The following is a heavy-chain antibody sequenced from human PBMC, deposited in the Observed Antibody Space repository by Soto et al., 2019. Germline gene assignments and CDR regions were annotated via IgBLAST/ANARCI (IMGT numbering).Heavy chain of an antibody. CDR2: IYPGDSYT. V-gene: IGHV5-51*01. CDR1: GYIFSTYW. CDR3: ARQTTSFDN. J-gene: IGHJ4*02. D-gene: IGHD1-7*01. Sequence: GESLKISCQGSGYIFSTYWIGWVRQMPGKGLEWMRIIYPGDSYTRYSPSFQGQVTISADKSISTAYLQWSSLKASDTAMYYCARQTTSFDNWGRGTLVTVSS.